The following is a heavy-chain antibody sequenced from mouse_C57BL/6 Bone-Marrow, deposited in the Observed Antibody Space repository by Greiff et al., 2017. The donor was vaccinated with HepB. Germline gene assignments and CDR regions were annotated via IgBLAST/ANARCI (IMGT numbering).Heavy chain of an antibody. V-gene: IGHV14-4*01. CDR2: IDPENGDT. J-gene: IGHJ2*01. Sequence: EVQLQQSGAELVRPGASVKLSCTASGFNIKDDYMHWVKQRPEQGLEWIGWIDPENGDTEYASKFQGKATITAYTSSNTAYLQLSSLTSEDTAVYYCTCTTVYYFDYWGQGTTLTVSS. CDR3: TCTTVYYFDY. D-gene: IGHD1-1*01. CDR1: GFNIKDDY.